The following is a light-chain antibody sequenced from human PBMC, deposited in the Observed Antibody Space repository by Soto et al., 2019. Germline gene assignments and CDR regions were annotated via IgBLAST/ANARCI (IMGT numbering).Light chain of an antibody. CDR2: KAS. CDR3: QRYNSYPLT. Sequence: DIQMTQSPSTLSASVGDRVTITCRASQSISSWLAWYQQKPGKAPNLLIYKASSLESGVPSRFSGSGSGTEFTITISTLQPDDFATYYCQRYNSYPLTFGGGTKGEIK. CDR1: QSISSW. V-gene: IGKV1-5*03. J-gene: IGKJ4*01.